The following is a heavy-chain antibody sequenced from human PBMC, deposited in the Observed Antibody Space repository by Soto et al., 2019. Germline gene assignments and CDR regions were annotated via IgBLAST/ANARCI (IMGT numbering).Heavy chain of an antibody. D-gene: IGHD2-15*01. CDR2: ISSSSSTI. V-gene: IGHV3-48*01. J-gene: IGHJ5*02. CDR3: ARDYYCSGGSCHNNWFDP. Sequence: GGSLRLSCAASGFIFRNAWMNWVRQAPGKGLEWVSYISSSSSTIYYADSVKGRFTISRDNAKNSLYLQMNSLRAEDTAVYYCARDYYCSGGSCHNNWFDPWGQGTLVTVSS. CDR1: GFIFRNAW.